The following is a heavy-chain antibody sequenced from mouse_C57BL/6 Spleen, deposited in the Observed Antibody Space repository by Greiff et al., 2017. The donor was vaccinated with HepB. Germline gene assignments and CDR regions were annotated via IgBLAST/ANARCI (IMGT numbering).Heavy chain of an antibody. CDR1: GYTFTSYW. D-gene: IGHD2-2*01. Sequence: VMLVESGAELAKPGASVKLSCKASGYTFTSYWMHWVKQRPGQGLEWIGYINPSSGYTKYNQKFKDKATLTADKSSSTAYMQLSSLTYEDSAVYYCARWSGQYGYDREGYFDYWGQGTTLTVSS. J-gene: IGHJ2*01. V-gene: IGHV1-7*01. CDR2: INPSSGYT. CDR3: ARWSGQYGYDREGYFDY.